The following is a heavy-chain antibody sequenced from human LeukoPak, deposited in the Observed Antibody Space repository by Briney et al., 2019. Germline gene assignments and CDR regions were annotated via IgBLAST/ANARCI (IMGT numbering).Heavy chain of an antibody. Sequence: GGSLRLSCAASGFTFSSYAMHWVRQAPGKGLEWVAVISYDGSNKYYADSVKGRFTITRDNSKNTLYLQMNSLRAEDTAVYYCARESRHSSSWYTPDYWGQGTLVTVSS. CDR2: ISYDGSNK. CDR3: ARESRHSSSWYTPDY. V-gene: IGHV3-30-3*01. D-gene: IGHD6-13*01. CDR1: GFTFSSYA. J-gene: IGHJ4*02.